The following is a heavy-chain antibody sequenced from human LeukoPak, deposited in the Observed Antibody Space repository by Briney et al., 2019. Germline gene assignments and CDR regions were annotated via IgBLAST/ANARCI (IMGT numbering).Heavy chain of an antibody. CDR1: GFTFISYG. J-gene: IGHJ4*02. CDR2: INNGGSDM. D-gene: IGHD2-21*02. CDR3: ARELPREVTLDY. Sequence: GGSLRLSCAASGFTFISYGMQWVRQAPGKGLVWVSRINNGGSDMSYADSVKGRFTISRDNAKNTLYLQMKSLRAEDTAVYYCARELPREVTLDYWGQGTPVTVS. V-gene: IGHV3-74*01.